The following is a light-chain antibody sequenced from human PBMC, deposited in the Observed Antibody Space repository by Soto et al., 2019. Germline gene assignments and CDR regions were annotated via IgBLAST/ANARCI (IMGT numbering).Light chain of an antibody. V-gene: IGLV8-61*01. Sequence: QTVVTQEPSFSVPPVGTVTLTCGLTSGAVSTSHYPRWYQQTPGQAPRTLIYSPNIRSSGVPDRFSVSILGNKAALTITGAEADDECDYYCVLYLGGGILVFGGGSQLTVL. CDR1: SGAVSTSHY. CDR2: SPN. J-gene: IGLJ2*01. CDR3: VLYLGGGILV.